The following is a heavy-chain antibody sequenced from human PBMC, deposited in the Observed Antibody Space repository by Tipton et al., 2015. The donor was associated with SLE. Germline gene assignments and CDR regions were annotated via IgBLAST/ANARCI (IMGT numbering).Heavy chain of an antibody. CDR1: SYSIYNGFY. D-gene: IGHD4-17*01. V-gene: IGHV4-38-2*02. J-gene: IGHJ3*01. Sequence: TLSLTCSVSSYSIYNGFYWGWIRQSPGKGLEWIGSIYRSGTAYYNPSLKSRVTISMDKSKNQFSLKLNFVTAADTAVYYCVRVGPSVTTATTGAAFDVWGQGTVVTVSS. CDR3: VRVGPSVTTATTGAAFDV. CDR2: IYRSGTA.